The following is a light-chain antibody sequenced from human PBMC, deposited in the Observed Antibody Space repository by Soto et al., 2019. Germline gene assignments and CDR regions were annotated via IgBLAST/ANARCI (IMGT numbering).Light chain of an antibody. V-gene: IGKV3-15*01. CDR2: GAS. CDR3: QQYNNWPLT. J-gene: IGKJ4*01. CDR1: QSVSSY. Sequence: EIVFTQSPTNLSLYTGERATLSCRASQSVSSYLAWYQQKPGQAPRLLIYGASTRATGIPARFSGSGSGTEFTLTISSLQSEDFAVYYCQQYNNWPLTFGGGTKVDIK.